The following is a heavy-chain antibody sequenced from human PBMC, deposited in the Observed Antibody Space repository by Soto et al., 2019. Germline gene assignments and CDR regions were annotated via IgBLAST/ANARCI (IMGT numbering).Heavy chain of an antibody. CDR1: GYSISSGYY. J-gene: IGHJ5*02. Sequence: SETLSLTCAVSGYSISSGYYWGWIRQPPGKGLEWIGSIYHSGSTYYNPSLKSRVTISVDTSKNQFSLKLSSVTAADTAVYYCARALLVLPSWFDPWGQGTPVTVSS. CDR2: IYHSGST. CDR3: ARALLVLPSWFDP. D-gene: IGHD3-10*01. V-gene: IGHV4-38-2*01.